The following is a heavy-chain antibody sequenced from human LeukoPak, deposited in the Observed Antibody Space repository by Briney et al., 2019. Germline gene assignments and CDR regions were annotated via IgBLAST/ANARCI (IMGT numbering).Heavy chain of an antibody. CDR3: ARDIIRGQSDFDY. CDR1: GFTFGNYW. Sequence: GGSLRLSCVASGFTFGNYWMSWVRQAPGKGLEFVGNIEDDGDQKNYVDSVKGRFSISRDNARNSLYLQMNSLRVEDTAVYYCARDIIRGQSDFDYWGQGVLVTVSS. J-gene: IGHJ4*02. V-gene: IGHV3-7*01. D-gene: IGHD5-12*01. CDR2: IEDDGDQK.